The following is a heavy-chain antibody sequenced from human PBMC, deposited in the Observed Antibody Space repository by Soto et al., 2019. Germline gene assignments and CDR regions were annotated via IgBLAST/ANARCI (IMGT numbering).Heavy chain of an antibody. V-gene: IGHV3-23*01. D-gene: IGHD1-26*01. CDR3: AKVPYSGSYLIIDY. CDR1: GFTFSSYA. CDR2: ISGSGGST. Sequence: SLRLSCAASGFTFSSYAMSWVRQAPGKGLEWVSAISGSGGSTYYADSVKGRFTISRDNSKNTLYLQMNSLRAEDTAVYYCAKVPYSGSYLIIDYWGQGTLVTAPQ. J-gene: IGHJ4*02.